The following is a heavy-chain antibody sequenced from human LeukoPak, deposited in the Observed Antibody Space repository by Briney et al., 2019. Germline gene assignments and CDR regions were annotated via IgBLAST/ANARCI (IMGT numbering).Heavy chain of an antibody. V-gene: IGHV4-4*02. CDR2: IYYSGTT. CDR3: ARYYSSEGAFDI. CDR1: GASISSGHW. D-gene: IGHD2-21*01. J-gene: IGHJ3*02. Sequence: SETLSLTCAVSGASISSGHWWSWVRQPPGKGLEWIGSIYYSGTTYYNPSLKSRVTISVDTSKNQFSLKLSSVAAADTAVYYCARYYSSEGAFDIWGQGTVVTVSS.